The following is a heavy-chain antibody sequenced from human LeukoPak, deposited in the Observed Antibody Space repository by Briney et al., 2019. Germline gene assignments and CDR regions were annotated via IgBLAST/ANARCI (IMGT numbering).Heavy chain of an antibody. D-gene: IGHD2-8*01. CDR3: TREKDCADGICYED. J-gene: IGHJ4*02. V-gene: IGHV1-8*01. Sequence: GASVKVSCKASGHTFTSHDINWVRQATGLGLEWLGWMSPKSGNTGYAQKFQGRVTMTRDTSISTAYMELSSLRFDDTAVYFCTREKDCADGICYEDWCQGTLVTVSS. CDR2: MSPKSGNT. CDR1: GHTFTSHD.